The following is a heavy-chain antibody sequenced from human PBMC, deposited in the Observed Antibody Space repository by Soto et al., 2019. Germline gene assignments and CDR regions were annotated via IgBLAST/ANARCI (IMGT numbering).Heavy chain of an antibody. CDR1: GYTFTSYG. CDR3: ARRSTVTRSYYYYGMDV. Sequence: QVQLVQSGAEVKKPGASVKVSCKASGYTFTSYGISWVRQAPGQGLEWMGWISAYNGNTNYAQKLQGRVTMTTDTSTSTAYMGLRSLRSDDTAVYYCARRSTVTRSYYYYGMDVWGQGTTVTVSS. J-gene: IGHJ6*02. D-gene: IGHD4-17*01. V-gene: IGHV1-18*04. CDR2: ISAYNGNT.